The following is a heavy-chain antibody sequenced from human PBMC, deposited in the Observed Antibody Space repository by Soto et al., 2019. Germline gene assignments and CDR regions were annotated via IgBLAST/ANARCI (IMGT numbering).Heavy chain of an antibody. D-gene: IGHD6-13*01. Sequence: QVQLQQWGAGLLKPSETLSLTCAVYGGSFSGYYWSWIRQPPGKGLEWIGEINHSGSTNYNPSLTSRVTISVATSKNQFSLKLSSVTAADTAVYYCARGQYSSSWATDYWGQGNLVTVSS. CDR3: ARGQYSSSWATDY. CDR2: INHSGST. V-gene: IGHV4-34*01. CDR1: GGSFSGYY. J-gene: IGHJ4*02.